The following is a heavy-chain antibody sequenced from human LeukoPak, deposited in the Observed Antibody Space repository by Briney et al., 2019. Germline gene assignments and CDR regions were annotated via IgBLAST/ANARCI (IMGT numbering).Heavy chain of an antibody. D-gene: IGHD2-15*01. CDR2: IKKDGSEK. J-gene: IGHJ4*02. V-gene: IGHV3-7*01. CDR1: GFTFSSYW. CDR3: ARSYCSGGSCYPLLFDY. Sequence: GGSLRLSCAASGFTFSSYWMSWVRQAPGKGLEWVASIKKDGSEKYYVDSVKGRFTISRDNAKNSPYLQMNSLRAEDTAVYYCARSYCSGGSCYPLLFDYWGQGTLVTVS.